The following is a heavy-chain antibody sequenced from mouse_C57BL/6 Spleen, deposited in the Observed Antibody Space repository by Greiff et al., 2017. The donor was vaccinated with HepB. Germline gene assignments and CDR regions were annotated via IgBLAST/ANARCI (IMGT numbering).Heavy chain of an antibody. Sequence: EVQRVESGGDLVKPGGSLKLSCAASGFTFSSYGMSWVRQTPDKRLEWVATISSGGSYTYYPDSVKGRFTISSDNAKNTLYLQMSSLRSEDTAMYYCARHRYYYGISSLYYAMDYWGQGTSVTVSS. V-gene: IGHV5-6*01. D-gene: IGHD1-1*01. J-gene: IGHJ4*01. CDR3: ARHRYYYGISSLYYAMDY. CDR1: GFTFSSYG. CDR2: ISSGGSYT.